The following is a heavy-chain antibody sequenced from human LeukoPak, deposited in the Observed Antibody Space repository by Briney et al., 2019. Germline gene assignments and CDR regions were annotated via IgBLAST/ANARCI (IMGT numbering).Heavy chain of an antibody. V-gene: IGHV1-69*04. CDR1: GGTFSSYA. CDR2: IIPILGIA. CDR3: ASSALSYYDSSGPD. Sequence: SAKVSCKASGGTFSSYAISWVRQAPGQGLEWMGRIIPILGIANYAQKFQGRVTITADKSTSTAYMELSSLRSEDTAVYYCASSALSYYDSSGPDWGQGTLVTVSS. J-gene: IGHJ4*02. D-gene: IGHD3-22*01.